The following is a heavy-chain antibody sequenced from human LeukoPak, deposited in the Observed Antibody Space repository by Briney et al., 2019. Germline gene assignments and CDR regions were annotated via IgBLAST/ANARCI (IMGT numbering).Heavy chain of an antibody. V-gene: IGHV4-59*10. Sequence: PSETLSLTCAVYGGSFSGYYLSWIRQPAGKGLEWIGRIYTSGSTNYNPSLKSRVTISVDTSKNQFSLKLSSVTAADTAVYYCARGPWGLGEFSTQVYYMDVWGKGTTVTVSS. CDR3: ARGPWGLGEFSTQVYYMDV. CDR2: IYTSGST. J-gene: IGHJ6*03. D-gene: IGHD3-10*01. CDR1: GGSFSGYY.